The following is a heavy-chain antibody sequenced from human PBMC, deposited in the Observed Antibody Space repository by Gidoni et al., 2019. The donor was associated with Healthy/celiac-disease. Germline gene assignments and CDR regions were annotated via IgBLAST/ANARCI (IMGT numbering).Heavy chain of an antibody. Sequence: QVQLVESGGGVVHPGRSLRLSCAASGFTFSSYAMHWVRQAPGKGLEWVAVISYDGSNKYYADSVKGRFTISRDNSKNTLYLQMNSLRAEDTAVYYCARETTVITSLDYWGQGTLVTVSS. V-gene: IGHV3-30-3*01. J-gene: IGHJ4*02. CDR2: ISYDGSNK. CDR3: ARETTVITSLDY. CDR1: GFTFSSYA. D-gene: IGHD4-17*01.